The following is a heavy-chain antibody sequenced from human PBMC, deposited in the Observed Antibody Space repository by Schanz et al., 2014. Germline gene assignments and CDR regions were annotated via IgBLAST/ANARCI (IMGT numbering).Heavy chain of an antibody. Sequence: EVHLVESGGGLVQPGGSLRLSCAASGFSFSSYAMGWVRQARGKGLEWVSAISGSGGSTYYADSVKGRCTISRDKSKNTLYLQMNSLRAEDTAVYYCAKGRFGELSAFDIWGQGTMVTVSS. V-gene: IGHV3-23*04. CDR2: ISGSGGST. J-gene: IGHJ3*02. D-gene: IGHD3-10*01. CDR3: AKGRFGELSAFDI. CDR1: GFSFSSYA.